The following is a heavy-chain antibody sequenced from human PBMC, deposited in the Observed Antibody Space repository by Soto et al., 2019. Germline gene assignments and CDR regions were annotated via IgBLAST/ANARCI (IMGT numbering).Heavy chain of an antibody. V-gene: IGHV1-8*01. D-gene: IGHD3-16*01. CDR1: GYTFTSYD. CDR3: ARGTFGGVLAPGGMDV. Sequence: GASVNVSCKSSGYTFTSYDINWVRRATGQGLEWMGWMNPNSGNTGYAQKFQGRVTMTRNTSISTAYMELSSLRSEDTAVYYCARGTFGGVLAPGGMDVWGQGTTVTVSS. CDR2: MNPNSGNT. J-gene: IGHJ6*02.